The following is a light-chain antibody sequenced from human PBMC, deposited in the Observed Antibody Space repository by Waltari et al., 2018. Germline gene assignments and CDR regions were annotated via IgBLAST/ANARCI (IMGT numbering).Light chain of an antibody. CDR3: QQYAFIPHT. J-gene: IGKJ2*01. Sequence: DTVVIQSPDSLAVSLGERATINCKSSQSVLYSSNNRNYLAWYQQKPGQPPRLLIYWASTRESGVPERFSGSGSGIDFTLVISSLQAEDVGVYYCQQYAFIPHTFGRGTKLEIK. V-gene: IGKV4-1*01. CDR1: QSVLYSSNNRNY. CDR2: WAS.